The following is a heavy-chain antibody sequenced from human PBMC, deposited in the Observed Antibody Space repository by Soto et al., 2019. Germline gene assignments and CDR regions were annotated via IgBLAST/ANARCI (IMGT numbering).Heavy chain of an antibody. V-gene: IGHV3-30*18. CDR2: ISYDGSNK. CDR1: GFTFSSYG. Sequence: HPGGSLRLSCAASGFTFSSYGMHWVRQAPGKGLEWVAVISYDGSNKYYADSVKGRFTISRDNSKNTLYLQMNSLRAEDTAVYYCAKDGDCSSTSCDFMDVWAKGTTVTVSS. D-gene: IGHD2-2*01. CDR3: AKDGDCSSTSCDFMDV. J-gene: IGHJ6*03.